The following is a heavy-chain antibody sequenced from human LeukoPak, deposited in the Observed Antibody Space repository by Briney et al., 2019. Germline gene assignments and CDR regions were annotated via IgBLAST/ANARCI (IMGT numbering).Heavy chain of an antibody. D-gene: IGHD3-10*01. V-gene: IGHV4-34*01. J-gene: IGHJ6*03. CDR1: GGSFSGYY. CDR3: ARLASEELYYGSGSYYYYYYYMDV. Sequence: KPSETLSLTCAVYGGSFSGYYWSWIRQPPGKGLEWIGEINHSGSTNYNPSLKSRVTISVDTSKNQFSLKLSSVTAADTAVYYCARLASEELYYGSGSYYYYYYYMDVWGKGTTVTVSS. CDR2: INHSGST.